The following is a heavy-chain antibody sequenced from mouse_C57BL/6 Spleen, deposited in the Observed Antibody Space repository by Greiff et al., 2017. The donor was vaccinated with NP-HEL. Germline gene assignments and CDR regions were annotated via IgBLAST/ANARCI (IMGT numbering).Heavy chain of an antibody. V-gene: IGHV5-17*01. CDR2: ISSGSSTI. J-gene: IGHJ2*01. Sequence: EVQGVESGGGLVKPGGSLKLSCAASGFTFSDYGMHWVRQAPEKGLEWVAYISSGSSTIYYADTVKGRFTISRDNAKHTLFLQMTSLRSEDTAMYYCARTSTVVAYYFDYWGQGTTLTVSS. D-gene: IGHD1-1*01. CDR3: ARTSTVVAYYFDY. CDR1: GFTFSDYG.